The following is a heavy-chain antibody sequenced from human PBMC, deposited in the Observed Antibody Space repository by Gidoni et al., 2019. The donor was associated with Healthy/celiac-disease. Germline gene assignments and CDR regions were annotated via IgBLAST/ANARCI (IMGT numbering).Heavy chain of an antibody. CDR1: GFTFSSYD. CDR2: IGTAGDT. V-gene: IGHV3-13*04. Sequence: EVQLVVSGGGLVQPGGSLRLSCAASGFTFSSYDMHWVRQATGKGLEWVSAIGTAGDTYYPGSVKGRFTISRENAKNSLYLQMNSLRAGDTAVYYCARGRAEPYYDILTGYNDLYYFDYWGQGTLVTVSS. D-gene: IGHD3-9*01. CDR3: ARGRAEPYYDILTGYNDLYYFDY. J-gene: IGHJ4*02.